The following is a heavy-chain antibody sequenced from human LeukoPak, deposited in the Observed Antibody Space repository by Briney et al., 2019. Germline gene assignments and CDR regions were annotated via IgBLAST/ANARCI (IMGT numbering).Heavy chain of an antibody. CDR2: INSDGSNT. CDR1: GFTFSSYW. J-gene: IGHJ1*01. Sequence: PGGSLRLSCAASGFTFSSYWMHWVRQAPGKGLVWVSRINSDGSNTNYADSVKGRFTISRDNAKNTLYLQMNSLRAEDTAVYYCAGGDRLQGAEYFQHWGQGTLVTVSS. CDR3: AGGDRLQGAEYFQH. V-gene: IGHV3-74*01. D-gene: IGHD5-24*01.